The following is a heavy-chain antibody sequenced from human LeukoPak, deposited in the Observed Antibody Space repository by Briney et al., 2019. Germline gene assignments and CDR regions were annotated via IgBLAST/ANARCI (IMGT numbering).Heavy chain of an antibody. D-gene: IGHD5-18*01. V-gene: IGHV3-30*02. Sequence: GGSLRLSCAASGFTFSSYGMHWVRQTPGKGLEWVAFIRYDESNKYYADSVKGRFTISRDNSKNTLYLQMNSLRAEDTAVYYCARSRYSSLFDPWGQGTLVTVSS. CDR1: GFTFSSYG. CDR2: IRYDESNK. CDR3: ARSRYSSLFDP. J-gene: IGHJ5*02.